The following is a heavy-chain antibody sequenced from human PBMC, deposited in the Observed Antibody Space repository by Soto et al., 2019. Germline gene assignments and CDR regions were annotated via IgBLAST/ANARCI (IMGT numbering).Heavy chain of an antibody. D-gene: IGHD3-10*01. CDR1: GYSFTSYW. Sequence: GESLKISCKGSGYSFTSYWIGWVRQMPGKSLKWMGIIYPGDSDTRYSPSFQGQVTISADKSISTAYLRWSSLKASDTAMYYCASLAPGGEYYFDYWGQGTLVTVSS. V-gene: IGHV5-51*01. CDR2: IYPGDSDT. CDR3: ASLAPGGEYYFDY. J-gene: IGHJ4*02.